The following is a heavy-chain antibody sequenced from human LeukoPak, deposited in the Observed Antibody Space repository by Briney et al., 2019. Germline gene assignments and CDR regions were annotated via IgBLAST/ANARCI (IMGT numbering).Heavy chain of an antibody. CDR2: ISYDGSNK. V-gene: IGHV3-30*18. CDR3: AKDLGNGHNSY. CDR1: GFTFSRYG. J-gene: IGHJ4*02. Sequence: PGGSLRLSCAASGFTFSRYGMDWVRQAPGKGLEWVAVISYDGSNKYYADSVKGRFTISRDNSKNTLYLQMNSLRAEDTAVYYCAKDLGNGHNSYWGQGTLVTVSS. D-gene: IGHD1-26*01.